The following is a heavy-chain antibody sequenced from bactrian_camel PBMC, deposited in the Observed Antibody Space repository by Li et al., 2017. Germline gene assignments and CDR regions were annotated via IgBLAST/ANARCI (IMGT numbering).Heavy chain of an antibody. CDR2: VLTDGTT. V-gene: IGHV3S53*01. CDR3: VGGPDGGSWYGTGP. D-gene: IGHD6*01. Sequence: VQLVESGGGSVQAGGSLRLSCTASGYAYTLRSMGWYRQAPGKERELVSSVLTDGTTYYADSVKGRFAISRDNDKNTLYLRLNVLKTEDTAMYYCVGGPDGGSWYGTGPWGQGTQVTVS. J-gene: IGHJ6*01. CDR1: GYAYTLRS.